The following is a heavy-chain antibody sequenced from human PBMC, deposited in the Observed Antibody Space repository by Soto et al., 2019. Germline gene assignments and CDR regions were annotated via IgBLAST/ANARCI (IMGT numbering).Heavy chain of an antibody. CDR2: ISSSSSYI. Sequence: GGSVRLSCAASGFTFSSYSMNWVRQAPGKGLEWVSSISSSSSYIYYADSVKGRFTISRDNAKNSLYLQMNSLRAEDTAVYYCARDRLLMWFFDYWGQGTLVTVSS. J-gene: IGHJ4*02. CDR3: ARDRLLMWFFDY. CDR1: GFTFSSYS. V-gene: IGHV3-21*01. D-gene: IGHD2-8*01.